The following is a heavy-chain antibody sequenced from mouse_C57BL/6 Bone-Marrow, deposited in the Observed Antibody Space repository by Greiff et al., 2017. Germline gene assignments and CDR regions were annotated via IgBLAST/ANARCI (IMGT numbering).Heavy chain of an antibody. CDR2: IDPSDSYT. CDR1: GSTFTSYW. D-gene: IGHD1-2*01. J-gene: IGHJ4*01. Sequence: VQLQQPGAELVKPGASVKLSCKASGSTFTSYWMQWVKQRPGQGLEWIGEIDPSDSYTNYNQKFKGKATLTVDTSSSTAYMQLSSLTSEDSAVYYCAHYDGYAMDDWGQGTSVTVSS. CDR3: AHYDGYAMDD. V-gene: IGHV1-50*01.